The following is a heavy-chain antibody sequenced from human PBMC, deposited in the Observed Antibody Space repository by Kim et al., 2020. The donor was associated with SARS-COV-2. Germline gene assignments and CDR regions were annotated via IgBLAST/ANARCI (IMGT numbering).Heavy chain of an antibody. V-gene: IGHV4-31*03. D-gene: IGHD3-22*01. CDR3: ARGSIHYDSSGYRYNWFDP. Sequence: SETLSLTCTVSGGSISSGGYYWSWIRQHPGKGLEWIGYIYYSGSTYYNPSLKSRVTISVDTSKNQFSLKLSSVTAADTAVYYCARGSIHYDSSGYRYNWFDPCGQRTLVTVSS. CDR1: GGSISSGGYY. J-gene: IGHJ5*02. CDR2: IYYSGST.